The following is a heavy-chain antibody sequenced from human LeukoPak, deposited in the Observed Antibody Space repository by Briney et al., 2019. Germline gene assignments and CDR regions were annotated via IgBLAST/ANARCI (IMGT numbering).Heavy chain of an antibody. Sequence: PGGSLRLSCAASGFTFSSYSMNWVRQAPGKGLEWVSYISSSSSTIYYADSVKGRFTISRDNAKNSLYLQMNSLRDEDTAVYYCARDRSRDVWAGNTNYWGQGTLVTVSS. CDR2: ISSSSSTI. CDR3: ARDRSRDVWAGNTNY. D-gene: IGHD1-26*01. CDR1: GFTFSSYS. J-gene: IGHJ4*02. V-gene: IGHV3-48*02.